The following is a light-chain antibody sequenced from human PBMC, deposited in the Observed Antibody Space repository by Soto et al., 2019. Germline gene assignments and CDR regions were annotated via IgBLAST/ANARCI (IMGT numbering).Light chain of an antibody. CDR3: SSYTTSSTLL. CDR1: SSDVGNYNY. J-gene: IGLJ1*01. V-gene: IGLV2-14*01. Sequence: QSVLTQPASVSGSPGQSITISCAGTSSDVGNYNYVSWFQQHPGKAPQLIIFEVSYRPSGISNRSSGSKSGNTASLTISGLQGEDEAIYYCSSYTTSSTLLFGPGTKVTVL. CDR2: EVS.